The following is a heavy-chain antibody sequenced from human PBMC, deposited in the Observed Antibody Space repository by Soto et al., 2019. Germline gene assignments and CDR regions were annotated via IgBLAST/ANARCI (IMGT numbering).Heavy chain of an antibody. CDR3: ARQIYDSDTGPNSQNYLHS. D-gene: IGHD3-22*01. CDR2: IDPSDSQT. J-gene: IGHJ4*02. Sequence: GESRKISCKGSGYSLGGYWITWGRQKPGKGLEWMGRIDPSDSQTYYSPSFRGHVTISVTKSITTVFLQWSSLRASDTAMYYCARQIYDSDTGPNSQNYLHSWGQGTPVTVST. CDR1: GYSLGGYW. V-gene: IGHV5-10-1*01.